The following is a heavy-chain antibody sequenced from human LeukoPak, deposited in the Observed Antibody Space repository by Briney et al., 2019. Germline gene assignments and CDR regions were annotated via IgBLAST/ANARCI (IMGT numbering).Heavy chain of an antibody. CDR2: IKQDGSEK. V-gene: IGHV3-7*03. J-gene: IGHJ4*02. D-gene: IGHD6-19*01. Sequence: GGSLRLSCAASGFTFSSFWMNWVRHTPGKGLEWVANIKQDGSEKYYVDSVKGRFTISRDNAKNSLYLQMNSLRAEDTAVYYCAREGPVAGNDYWGQGTLVTVSS. CDR1: GFTFSSFW. CDR3: AREGPVAGNDY.